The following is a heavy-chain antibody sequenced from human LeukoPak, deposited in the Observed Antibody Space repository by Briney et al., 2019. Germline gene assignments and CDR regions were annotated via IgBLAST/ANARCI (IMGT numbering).Heavy chain of an antibody. CDR3: ARDNSRREGGTTFWWFDP. CDR2: INPSGGST. Sequence: GASVKVSCKVSGYTLTELSMHWVRQAPGQGLEWMGIINPSGGSTSYAQKFQGRVTMTRDTSTSTVYMELSSLRSEDTAVYFCARDNSRREGGTTFWWFDPWGQGTLVTVSS. CDR1: GYTLTELS. D-gene: IGHD1-26*01. J-gene: IGHJ5*02. V-gene: IGHV1-46*01.